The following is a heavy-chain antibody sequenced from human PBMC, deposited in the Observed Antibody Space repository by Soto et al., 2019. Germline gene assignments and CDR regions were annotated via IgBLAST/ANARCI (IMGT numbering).Heavy chain of an antibody. CDR2: MSYDGSDT. Sequence: GGSLRLSCVGSGFIFSNNGMHWVRQTPGKWLEWVAFMSYDGSDTFYADSVKGRFTISRDNSKNTLFLHMSNLRAEDTAMYYCTIVRVADSALDHWGQGTLVPVPQ. CDR1: GFIFSNNG. V-gene: IGHV3-30*02. J-gene: IGHJ4*02. D-gene: IGHD3-10*02. CDR3: TIVRVADSALDH.